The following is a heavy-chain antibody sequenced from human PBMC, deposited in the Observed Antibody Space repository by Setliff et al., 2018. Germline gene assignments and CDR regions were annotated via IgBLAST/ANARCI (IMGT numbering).Heavy chain of an antibody. D-gene: IGHD3-22*01. J-gene: IGHJ4*02. Sequence: GSLRLSCAASGFTFSSYWMHWVRQAPGKGLVWVSRINSDGSSTSYADSVKGRFTISRDNAKNTLYLQMNSLRAEDTAVYYCARARGSGYFDYWGQGTLVTVSS. CDR2: INSDGSST. V-gene: IGHV3-74*01. CDR3: ARARGSGYFDY. CDR1: GFTFSSYW.